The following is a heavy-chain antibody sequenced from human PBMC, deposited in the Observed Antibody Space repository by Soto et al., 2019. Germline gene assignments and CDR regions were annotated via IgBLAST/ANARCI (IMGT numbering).Heavy chain of an antibody. Sequence: ASVKVSCKASGYTFTSYGISWVRQAPGQGLEWMGWISAYNGNTNYAQQFQGRVTMTEDTSTDTAYMELSSLRSEDTAVYYCTTIRGMWTNFDYWGQGTLVTVSS. D-gene: IGHD3-10*01. CDR1: GYTFTSYG. CDR2: ISAYNGNT. J-gene: IGHJ4*02. V-gene: IGHV1-18*01. CDR3: TTIRGMWTNFDY.